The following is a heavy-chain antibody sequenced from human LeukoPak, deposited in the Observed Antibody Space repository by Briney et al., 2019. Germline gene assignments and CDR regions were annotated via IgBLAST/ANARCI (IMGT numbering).Heavy chain of an antibody. D-gene: IGHD5-18*01. J-gene: IGHJ4*02. CDR1: EFTFSNYW. Sequence: PGGSLRLSCAASEFTFSNYWMTWIRQAPGKGLEWVASINPDGNKKYSADSVKGRFTISRDNAENSLYLQMNSLRVEDTAFYYCARDLAYSRLDYWGQGMLVTVSS. CDR3: ARDLAYSRLDY. CDR2: INPDGNKK. V-gene: IGHV3-7*01.